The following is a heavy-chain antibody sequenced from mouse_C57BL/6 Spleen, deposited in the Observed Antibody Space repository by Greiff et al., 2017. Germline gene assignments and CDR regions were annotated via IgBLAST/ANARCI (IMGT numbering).Heavy chain of an antibody. Sequence: QVQLKQSGAELMKPGASVKLSCKATGYTFTGYWIEWVKQRPGHGLEWIGEILPGSGSTNYNEKFKGKATFTADTSSNTAYMQLSSLTTEDSAIYYCARMEEWLQGYYAMDYWGQGTSVTVSS. CDR3: ARMEEWLQGYYAMDY. CDR2: ILPGSGST. J-gene: IGHJ4*01. CDR1: GYTFTGYW. D-gene: IGHD2-2*01. V-gene: IGHV1-9*01.